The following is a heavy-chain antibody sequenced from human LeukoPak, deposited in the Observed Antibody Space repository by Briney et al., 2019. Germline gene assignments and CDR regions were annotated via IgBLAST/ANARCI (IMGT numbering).Heavy chain of an antibody. CDR2: IYSGVKT. Sequence: GGSLRLSCAASGFTVSTNYMSWVRQAPGKGLEWVSVIYSGVKTRYADSVKGRFTISGDNSRNTLHLQMNSLRAEDTAVYYCALESAGTLRYWGQGTLVTVSS. D-gene: IGHD6-13*01. CDR3: ALESAGTLRY. J-gene: IGHJ4*02. CDR1: GFTVSTNY. V-gene: IGHV3-66*01.